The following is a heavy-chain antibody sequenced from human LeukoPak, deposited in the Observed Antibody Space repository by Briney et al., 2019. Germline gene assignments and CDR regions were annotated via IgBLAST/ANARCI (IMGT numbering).Heavy chain of an antibody. V-gene: IGHV3-21*01. Sequence: GGSLRLSCAASGFTFDDYAMHWVRQAPGKGLEWVSGISSSSIYIYYADSVKGRFTISRDNSKNTLYLQMNSLRAEDTAVYYCARVSSSDQGYYMDVWGKGTTVTVSS. D-gene: IGHD1-26*01. CDR1: GFTFDDYA. J-gene: IGHJ6*03. CDR2: ISSSSIYI. CDR3: ARVSSSDQGYYMDV.